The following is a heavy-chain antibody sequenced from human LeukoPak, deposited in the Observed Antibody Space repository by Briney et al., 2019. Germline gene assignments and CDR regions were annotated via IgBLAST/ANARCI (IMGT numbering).Heavy chain of an antibody. D-gene: IGHD7-27*01. CDR2: ISTNDDTT. CDR3: TKGLTPDY. J-gene: IGHJ4*02. V-gene: IGHV3-23*01. CDR1: GFTFSNYA. Sequence: GGSLRLSCAASGFTFSNYAMSWVRQAPGKRLEWVAGISTNDDTTYYPDSVTGRFTISRDHSKNTLYLQINGLRAVDTAIYHCTKGLTPDYWGQGTLVTVSS.